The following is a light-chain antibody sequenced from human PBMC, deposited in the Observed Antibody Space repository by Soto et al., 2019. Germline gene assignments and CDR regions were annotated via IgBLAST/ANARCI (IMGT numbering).Light chain of an antibody. V-gene: IGLV2-14*03. J-gene: IGLJ1*01. CDR3: SSYTRSNTLRYV. Sequence: QSVLTQPASVSGSPGQSITISCTGTSSDVGGYNYVSWYQHHPGKAPKVMIYDVSNRPSGVSNRFSGSKSGNTASLTISGLRAEDESDYYCSSYTRSNTLRYVFGTGNKVTVL. CDR1: SSDVGGYNY. CDR2: DVS.